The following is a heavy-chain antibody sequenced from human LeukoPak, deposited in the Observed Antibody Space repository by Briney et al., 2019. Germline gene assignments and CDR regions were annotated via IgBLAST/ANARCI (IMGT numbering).Heavy chain of an antibody. CDR3: ARDLSKWELTGDYVSDY. V-gene: IGHV1-2*06. CDR1: GYTFTGYY. D-gene: IGHD7-27*01. CDR2: INPNSGGT. J-gene: IGHJ4*02. Sequence: ASVKVSCKASGYTFTGYYMHWVRQAPGQGLEWMGRINPNSGGTNYAQKFQGRVTMTRDMSISTAYMELSRLRSDDTAVYYCARDLSKWELTGDYVSDYWGQGTLVTVSS.